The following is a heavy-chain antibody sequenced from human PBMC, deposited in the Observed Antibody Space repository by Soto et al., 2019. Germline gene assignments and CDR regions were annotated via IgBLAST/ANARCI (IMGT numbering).Heavy chain of an antibody. J-gene: IGHJ4*02. D-gene: IGHD6-19*01. CDR3: ARDPLKPGSPLSIAVAGRGLQRDY. V-gene: IGHV1-18*01. CDR1: GYTFTSYG. CDR2: ISAYNGNT. Sequence: QVQLVQSGAEVKKPGASVKVSCKASGYTFTSYGISWVRQAPGQGLEWMGWISAYNGNTNYAQKLQGRVTMTTDTSTSTAYMELRSLRSDDTAVYYCARDPLKPGSPLSIAVAGRGLQRDYWGQGTLVTVSS.